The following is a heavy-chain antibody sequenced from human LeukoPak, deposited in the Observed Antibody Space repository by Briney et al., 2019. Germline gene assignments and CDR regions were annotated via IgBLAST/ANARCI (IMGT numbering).Heavy chain of an antibody. D-gene: IGHD6-6*01. Sequence: GGSLRLSCAASGFTFSSYAMSWVRQAPGKGLEWVSAISGSGGSTYYADSVKGRFTISRDNSKNTLYLQMNSLRAEDTAVYYCARDSLARPLGYWGQGTLVTVSS. CDR2: ISGSGGST. V-gene: IGHV3-23*01. CDR1: GFTFSSYA. CDR3: ARDSLARPLGY. J-gene: IGHJ4*02.